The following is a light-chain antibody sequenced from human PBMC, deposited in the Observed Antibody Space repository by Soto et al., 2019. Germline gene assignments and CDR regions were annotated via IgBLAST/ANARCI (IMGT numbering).Light chain of an antibody. J-gene: IGKJ1*01. CDR3: QQDASSLT. CDR1: QSVDSAF. Sequence: EIVLTQSPGSLSLSLGEIATLSCRASQSVDSAFFAWYQQKPGQPPRLLMYGASRRATGIPDRFSGSGAGTDFTLTISRLEPEDFALYYCQQDASSLTFGQGPQVEI. CDR2: GAS. V-gene: IGKV3-20*01.